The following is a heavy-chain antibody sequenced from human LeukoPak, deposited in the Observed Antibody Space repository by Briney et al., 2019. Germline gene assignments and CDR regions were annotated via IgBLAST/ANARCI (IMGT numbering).Heavy chain of an antibody. J-gene: IGHJ4*02. CDR1: GFTFSSYG. D-gene: IGHD5-24*01. CDR3: AKSGYNRFDY. Sequence: GGSLRLSCAASGFTFSSYGMIWVRQAPGKGLEWVSNISGGDGTTYYADSVKGRFTISRDNSKNTLYLQMNSLRADDTAVYYCAKSGYNRFDYWGQGTLVTVSS. CDR2: ISGGDGTT. V-gene: IGHV3-23*01.